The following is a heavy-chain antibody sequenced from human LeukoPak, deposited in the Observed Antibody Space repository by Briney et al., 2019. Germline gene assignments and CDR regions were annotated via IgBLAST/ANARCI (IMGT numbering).Heavy chain of an antibody. CDR3: AKGGGGRLIYYYYMDV. J-gene: IGHJ6*03. CDR2: ISWDSDSI. CDR1: GFIFDDYA. V-gene: IGHV3-9*03. D-gene: IGHD3-16*01. Sequence: GGSPRLSCAASGFIFDDYAMHWVRQAPGKGLEWVSGISWDSDSIDYADSVKGRFTISRDNAKNSLYLQMNSLRAEDMALYYCAKGGGGRLIYYYYMDVWGKGTTVTVSS.